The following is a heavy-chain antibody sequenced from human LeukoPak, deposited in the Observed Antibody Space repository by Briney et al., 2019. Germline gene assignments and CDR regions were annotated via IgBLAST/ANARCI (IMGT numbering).Heavy chain of an antibody. CDR1: GFTFSTYA. CDR3: AKRVGSYCFDS. V-gene: IGHV3-23*01. Sequence: PGGSLRLSCAASGFTFSTYAMSWVRQAPGKGLEWPSYISGSGGSTYYADSVKGRFTISRDNSKNTLYLQMNSLRAEDTALYYCAKRVGSYCFDSWGQGTLVTVSS. D-gene: IGHD3-10*01. CDR2: ISGSGGST. J-gene: IGHJ4*02.